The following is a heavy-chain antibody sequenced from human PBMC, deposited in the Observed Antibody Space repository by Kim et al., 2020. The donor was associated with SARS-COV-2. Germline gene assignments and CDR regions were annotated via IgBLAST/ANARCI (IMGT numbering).Heavy chain of an antibody. CDR2: ISYDGSNK. CDR3: AKGLEVWATAMVPEHYFVY. J-gene: IGHJ4*02. D-gene: IGHD5-18*01. V-gene: IGHV3-30*18. Sequence: GGSLRLSCAASGFTFSSYGMHWVRQAPGKGLEWVAVISYDGSNKYYADSVKGRFPISRDNSKNTLYLQMNSLRAEDTAVYYCAKGLEVWATAMVPEHYFVYWGEGTRVTVSS. CDR1: GFTFSSYG.